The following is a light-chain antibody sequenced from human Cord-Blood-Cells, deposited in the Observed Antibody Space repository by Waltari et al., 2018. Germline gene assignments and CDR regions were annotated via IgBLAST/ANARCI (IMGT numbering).Light chain of an antibody. V-gene: IGLV2-11*01. CDR3: CSYAGSFHVV. CDR2: DVS. J-gene: IGLJ2*01. CDR1: SSDVGGYNY. Sequence: QSALTQPRSVSGSPGQSVTISCTGTSSDVGGYNYVPWYQQNPGKAPKLMIYDVSNRPSGVPDRFSGPKSGNTASLTISGLQAEDEADYYCCSYAGSFHVVFGGGTKLTVL.